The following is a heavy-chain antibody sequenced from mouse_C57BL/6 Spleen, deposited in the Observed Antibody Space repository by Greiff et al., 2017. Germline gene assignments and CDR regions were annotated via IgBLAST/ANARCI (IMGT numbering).Heavy chain of an antibody. CDR1: GYSITSGYY. D-gene: IGHD4-1*01. V-gene: IGHV3-6*01. CDR3: ARDWDRWYFDV. J-gene: IGHJ1*03. Sequence: VQLQQSGPGLVKPSQSLSLTCSVTGYSITSGYYWNWIRQFPGNKLEWMGYISYDGSNNYNPSLKNRNSITRDTSKNQFFLKLNSVTTEDTATYYCARDWDRWYFDVWGTGTTVTVSS. CDR2: ISYDGSN.